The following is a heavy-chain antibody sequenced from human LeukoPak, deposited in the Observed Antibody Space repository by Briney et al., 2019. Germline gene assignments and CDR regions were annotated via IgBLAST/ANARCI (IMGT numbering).Heavy chain of an antibody. CDR1: GGSISSGDYY. D-gene: IGHD3-10*01. V-gene: IGHV4-30-4*01. J-gene: IGHJ6*03. CDR2: IYYSGST. Sequence: PSQTLSLTCTVSGGSISSGDYYWSWIRQPPGKGLEWIGYIYYSGSTYYNPSLKSRVTISVDTSKNQFSLKLSSVTAADTAVYYCAGYYYGSGSSLFYYYMDVWGKGTTVTVSS. CDR3: AGYYYGSGSSLFYYYMDV.